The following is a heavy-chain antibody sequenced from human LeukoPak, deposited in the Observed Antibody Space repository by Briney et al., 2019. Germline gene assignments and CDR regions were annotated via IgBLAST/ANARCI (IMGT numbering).Heavy chain of an antibody. CDR2: IYYSGGT. D-gene: IGHD5-24*01. J-gene: IGHJ4*02. CDR3: ARARREMVDY. Sequence: SETLSLTCTVSGGSISSSSYYWGWIRQPPGKGLEWIGSIYYSGGTYYNPSLKSRVTISVDTSKNQFSLKLSSVTAADTAVYYCARARREMVDYWGQGTLVTVSS. CDR1: GGSISSSSYY. V-gene: IGHV4-39*01.